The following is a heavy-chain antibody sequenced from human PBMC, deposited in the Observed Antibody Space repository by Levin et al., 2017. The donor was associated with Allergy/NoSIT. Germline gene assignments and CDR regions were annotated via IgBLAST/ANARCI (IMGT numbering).Heavy chain of an antibody. CDR3: ASHPRYSSDWQALDY. Sequence: SPPLSLPFPFSFFSVISFFFFFSLFFHPSFPFLSWLGSLSYSGSTNYNPSLKSRVTISLDTSKNQFSLKLSSVTAADTAVYFCASHPRYSSDWQALDYWGQGTLVTVSS. CDR2: LSYSGST. D-gene: IGHD6-19*01. V-gene: IGHV4-61*10. J-gene: IGHJ4*02. CDR1: FFSVISFFFF.